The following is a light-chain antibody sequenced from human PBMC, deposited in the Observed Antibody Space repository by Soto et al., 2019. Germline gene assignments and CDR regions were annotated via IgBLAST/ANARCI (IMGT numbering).Light chain of an antibody. CDR3: QYYGDSPRYT. J-gene: IGKJ2*01. CDR1: QTVSGTY. V-gene: IGKV3-20*01. CDR2: GAS. Sequence: EIVLTQFPGTLSLSPGDTAALSCRASQTVSGTYVAWYRQTPGQAPRLLIYGASRRATGIPERFSGRGSGTDFTLAISGLDPEDFVVYFCQYYGDSPRYTFGQGTKLEMK.